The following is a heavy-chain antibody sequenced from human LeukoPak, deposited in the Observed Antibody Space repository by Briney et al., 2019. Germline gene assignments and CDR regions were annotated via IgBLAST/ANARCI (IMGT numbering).Heavy chain of an antibody. CDR1: GYTFTSYG. Sequence: ASVKVSCKASGYTFTSYGISWVRQAPGQGLEWMGWISAYNGNTNYAQKLQGRVTMTTDTSTSTAYMELRSLRSDDTAVCYCARAHGFGVVIIEYFDYWGQGTLVTVSS. D-gene: IGHD3-3*01. CDR2: ISAYNGNT. J-gene: IGHJ4*02. V-gene: IGHV1-18*01. CDR3: ARAHGFGVVIIEYFDY.